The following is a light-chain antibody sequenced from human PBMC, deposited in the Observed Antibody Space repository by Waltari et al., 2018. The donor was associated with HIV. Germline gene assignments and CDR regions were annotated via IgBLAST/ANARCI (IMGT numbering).Light chain of an antibody. CDR1: ALSKHY. Sequence: SYELTQAPSVSVSPGQTAKITCSGDALSKHYVYWYQQKPGQAPLMMIFKNSERPSELPARFSASSSGSTSILTISGVQAEDEADYYCQSGHNSDSIFGGGTKFTVL. J-gene: IGLJ2*01. CDR2: KNS. CDR3: QSGHNSDSI. V-gene: IGLV3-25*03.